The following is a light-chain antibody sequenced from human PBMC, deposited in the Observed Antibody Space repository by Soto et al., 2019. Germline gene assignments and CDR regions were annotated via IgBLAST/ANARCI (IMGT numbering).Light chain of an antibody. CDR2: GAS. V-gene: IGKV3-20*01. Sequence: EIVLTQSPGTLSLSPGERATLSCRASQSVRSNYLAGYQQKPGQAPRLLIYGASSRATGIPDRFSGSGSGTDFTLTISRLEPEDFAVYYCQHYGRSAYTFGQGTTLEIK. J-gene: IGKJ2*01. CDR3: QHYGRSAYT. CDR1: QSVRSNY.